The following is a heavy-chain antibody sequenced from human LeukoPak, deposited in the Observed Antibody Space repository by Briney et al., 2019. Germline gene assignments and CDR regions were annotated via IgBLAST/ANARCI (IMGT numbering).Heavy chain of an antibody. CDR3: ARYYGSGRGYYGLDV. Sequence: GRSLTLSCAASGFTFSSSGMHWVRQAPGKGLEWVAFVSYDGGKKYYADSVKGRFTISRDNSKNTLYLQMNSLRAEDTAVYYCARYYGSGRGYYGLDVWGQGTTVTVSS. J-gene: IGHJ6*02. V-gene: IGHV3-30*03. D-gene: IGHD3-10*01. CDR1: GFTFSSSG. CDR2: VSYDGGKK.